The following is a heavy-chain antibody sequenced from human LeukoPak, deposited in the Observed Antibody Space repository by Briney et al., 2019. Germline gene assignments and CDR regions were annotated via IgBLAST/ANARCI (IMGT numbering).Heavy chain of an antibody. V-gene: IGHV1-69*13. D-gene: IGHD3-10*01. Sequence: SVKVSCKASGGTFSSYAISWVRQAPGQGLEWMGGIIPIFGTANYAQKFQGRVTITADESTSTAYMELSSLRSEDTAVYYCARVTMVRGVWDYMDVWGKGTTVTISS. CDR1: GGTFSSYA. CDR3: ARVTMVRGVWDYMDV. CDR2: IIPIFGTA. J-gene: IGHJ6*03.